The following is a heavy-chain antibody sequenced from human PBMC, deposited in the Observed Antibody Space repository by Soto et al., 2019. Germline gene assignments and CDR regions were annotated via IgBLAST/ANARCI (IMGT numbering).Heavy chain of an antibody. Sequence: SETLSLTCTVSGGSISSSSYYWGWIRQPPGKGLEWIGSIYYSGSTYYNPSLKSRVTISVDTSKNQFSLKLSSVTAADTAVYYCARPKLQSSDPFDISAQGTMVIGS. V-gene: IGHV4-39*01. CDR1: GGSISSSSYY. D-gene: IGHD4-4*01. J-gene: IGHJ3*02. CDR3: ARPKLQSSDPFDI. CDR2: IYYSGST.